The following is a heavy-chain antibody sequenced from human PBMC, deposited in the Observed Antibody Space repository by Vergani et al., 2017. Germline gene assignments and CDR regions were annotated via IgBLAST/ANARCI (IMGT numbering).Heavy chain of an antibody. D-gene: IGHD1-1*01. J-gene: IGHJ4*02. CDR1: GGPIGSGGYY. V-gene: IGHV4-61*02. CDR3: GRARNDVVDY. Sequence: QVQLQESGPGLVKPSQTLSLTCTVSGGPIGSGGYYWSWIRQPAGKGLEWIGRIYTSGSTKYNPSLKSRITISVDTSKNQFSLKLSSVTAADTAVYYCGRARNDVVDYWGQGTLVTVSS. CDR2: IYTSGST.